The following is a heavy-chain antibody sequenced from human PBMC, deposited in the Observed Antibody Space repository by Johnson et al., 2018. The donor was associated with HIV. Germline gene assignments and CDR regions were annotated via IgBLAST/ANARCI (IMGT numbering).Heavy chain of an antibody. V-gene: IGHV3-NL1*01. CDR2: IYSGGTT. CDR3: AKGEPVAFDI. CDR1: GFTFSSYA. D-gene: IGHD1-14*01. Sequence: QVQLVESGGGVVQPGRSLRLSCAASGFTFSSYAMHWVRQAPGKGLEWVSVIYSGGTTYHADSVKGRFIISRDNSKSTLYLQMNSLRPEDTAVYYCAKGEPVAFDIWGQGTMVTVSS. J-gene: IGHJ3*02.